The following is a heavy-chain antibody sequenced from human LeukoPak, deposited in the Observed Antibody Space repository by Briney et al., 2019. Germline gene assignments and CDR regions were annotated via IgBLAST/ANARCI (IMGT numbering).Heavy chain of an antibody. J-gene: IGHJ6*03. CDR3: VRDNPPDCSSTSCYKGFYYYYMDV. CDR2: IKPDGSDK. D-gene: IGHD2-2*02. Sequence: GGSLRLSCAASGFTFSSYWMSWVRQAPGKGLEWVTNIKPDGSDKYYADSVKGRFTISRDNSKNTLYLQMNSLRAEDTAVYYCVRDNPPDCSSTSCYKGFYYYYMDVWGKGTTVTVSS. CDR1: GFTFSSYW. V-gene: IGHV3-7*01.